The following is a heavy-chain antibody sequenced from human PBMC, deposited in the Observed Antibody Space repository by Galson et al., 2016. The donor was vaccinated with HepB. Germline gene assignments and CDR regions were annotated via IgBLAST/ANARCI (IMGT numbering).Heavy chain of an antibody. CDR1: GFTFSSYW. J-gene: IGHJ3*02. V-gene: IGHV3-7*01. CDR3: ARDGGIPGAAFDI. CDR2: IKQDGSEK. D-gene: IGHD3-16*01. Sequence: LRLSCAASGFTFSSYWMSWVRQAPGKGLEWVANIKQDGSEKYYVDSVKGRFTISRDNAKNSLYLQTNSLRDEDTAVYYCARDGGIPGAAFDIWGQGTMVTVSS.